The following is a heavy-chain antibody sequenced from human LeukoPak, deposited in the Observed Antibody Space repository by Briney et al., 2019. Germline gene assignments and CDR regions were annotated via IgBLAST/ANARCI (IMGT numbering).Heavy chain of an antibody. J-gene: IGHJ6*03. CDR3: ARARGYCSSTSCCYMDV. D-gene: IGHD2-2*01. CDR1: GYTFTSYD. V-gene: IGHV1-8*01. CDR2: MNPNSGNT. Sequence: ASVKVSCKASGYTFTSYDINWVRQATGQGLEWMGWMNPNSGNTGYAQKFQGRVTITRNTSISTAYMELSSLRSEDTAVYYCARARGYCSSTSCCYMDVWGKGTTVTVSS.